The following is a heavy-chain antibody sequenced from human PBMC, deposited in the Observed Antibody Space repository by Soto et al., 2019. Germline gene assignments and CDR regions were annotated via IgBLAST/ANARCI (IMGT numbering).Heavy chain of an antibody. CDR3: ARGEQYSGRIFDY. CDR2: TYYRSKWYN. D-gene: IGHD1-26*01. J-gene: IGHJ4*02. Sequence: SXTLSLTSGISGDXVTSNSSAWNWLMQSPSRGLEWLGRTYYRSKWYNDYAVSVESRITINPDTSKNHFSLQLNFVPPEDTAVYFCARGEQYSGRIFDYWGQGTLGTVSS. V-gene: IGHV6-1*01. CDR1: GDXVTSNSSA.